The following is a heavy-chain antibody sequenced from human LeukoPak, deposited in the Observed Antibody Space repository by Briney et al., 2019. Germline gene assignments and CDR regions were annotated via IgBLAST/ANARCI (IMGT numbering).Heavy chain of an antibody. CDR1: GGSISSGGYS. CDR2: IYYSGST. D-gene: IGHD3-3*01. J-gene: IGHJ5*02. V-gene: IGHV4-30-4*07. CDR3: ARGAYDFRADNWFDP. Sequence: SQTLSPTCAVSGGSISSGGYSWSWIRQPPGKGLEWIGYIYYSGSTYYNPSLKSRVTISVDTSKNQFSLKLSSVTAADTAVYYCARGAYDFRADNWFDPWGQGTLVTVSS.